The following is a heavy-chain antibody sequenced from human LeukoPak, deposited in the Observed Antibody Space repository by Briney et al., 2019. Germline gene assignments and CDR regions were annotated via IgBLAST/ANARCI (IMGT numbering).Heavy chain of an antibody. CDR2: MNPNSGNT. CDR1: GYTFTGYY. V-gene: IGHV1-8*02. CDR3: ARGPRYCSSTSCYWGRDY. D-gene: IGHD2-2*01. Sequence: ASVKVSCKASGYTFTGYYMHWVRQATGQGLEWMGWMNPNSGNTGYAQKFQGRVTMTRNTSISTAYMELSSLRSEDTAVYYCARGPRYCSSTSCYWGRDYWGQGTLVTVSS. J-gene: IGHJ4*02.